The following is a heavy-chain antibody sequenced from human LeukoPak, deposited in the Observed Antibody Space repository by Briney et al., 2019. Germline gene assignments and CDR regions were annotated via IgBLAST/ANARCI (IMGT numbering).Heavy chain of an antibody. V-gene: IGHV3-21*01. CDR2: ISSSSSYI. CDR3: AELGITMIGGV. Sequence: PGGSLRLSCAASGFTFSSYSMNWVRQAPGKGLEWVSSISSSSSYIYYADSVKGRFTISRDNAKNSLYLQMNSLRAEDAAVYYCAELGITMIGGVWGKGTTVTISS. J-gene: IGHJ6*04. CDR1: GFTFSSYS. D-gene: IGHD3-10*02.